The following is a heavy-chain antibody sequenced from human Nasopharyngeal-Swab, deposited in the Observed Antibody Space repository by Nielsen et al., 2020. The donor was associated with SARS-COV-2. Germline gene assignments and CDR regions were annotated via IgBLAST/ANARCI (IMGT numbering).Heavy chain of an antibody. Sequence: WIRQPPGKGLEWVSTVSAVVGTPYYADSVKGRFTTSRDNSKNTLYLEVNSLRAEDTAVYYCAKEGLSIAAAGTVDYWGQGTLVTVSS. CDR2: VSAVVGTP. J-gene: IGHJ4*02. D-gene: IGHD6-13*01. V-gene: IGHV3-23*01. CDR3: AKEGLSIAAAGTVDY.